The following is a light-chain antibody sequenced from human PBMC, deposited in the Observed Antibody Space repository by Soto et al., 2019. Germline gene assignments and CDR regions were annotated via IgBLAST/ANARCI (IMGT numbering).Light chain of an antibody. J-gene: IGLJ1*01. CDR3: SSYAGSNNFV. Sequence: QSVLTQPPSASGVPGQSVTISCTGTSSDVGYYDYVSWYQQHPGKAPKLVIYEVTKRPSGVPDRVSASKSGNTASLTVSGXRAEDEADYYCSSYAGSNNFVFGSGTKSPS. V-gene: IGLV2-8*01. CDR2: EVT. CDR1: SSDVGYYDY.